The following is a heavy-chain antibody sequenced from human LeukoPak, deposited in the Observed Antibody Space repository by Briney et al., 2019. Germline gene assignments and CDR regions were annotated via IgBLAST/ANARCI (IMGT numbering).Heavy chain of an antibody. Sequence: ASVKVSCKASGYTFTGYYMHWVRQAPGQGLEWMGRISPNSGGTNYAQKFQGRVTMTRDTSISTAYMELSRLRSDDTAVYYCARDQSPGYYDSSGYGYWGQGTLVTVSS. V-gene: IGHV1-2*06. J-gene: IGHJ4*02. CDR2: ISPNSGGT. CDR3: ARDQSPGYYDSSGYGY. D-gene: IGHD3-22*01. CDR1: GYTFTGYY.